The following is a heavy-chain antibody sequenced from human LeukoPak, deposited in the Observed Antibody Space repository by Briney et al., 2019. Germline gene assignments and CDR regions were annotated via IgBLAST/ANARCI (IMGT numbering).Heavy chain of an antibody. J-gene: IGHJ4*02. CDR3: AKDRRITMIVVVIPSENDY. D-gene: IGHD3-22*01. Sequence: GGSLRLSCAASGFTFRSYGMHWVRQAPGKGLEWVAFIRYDGSNKYYADSVKGRFTISRDNSKNTLYLQMNSLRAEDTAVYYCAKDRRITMIVVVIPSENDYWGQGTLVTVSS. CDR1: GFTFRSYG. CDR2: IRYDGSNK. V-gene: IGHV3-30*02.